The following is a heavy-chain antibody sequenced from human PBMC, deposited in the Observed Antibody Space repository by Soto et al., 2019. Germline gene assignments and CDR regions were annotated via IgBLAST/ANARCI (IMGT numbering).Heavy chain of an antibody. Sequence: SETLSLTCAVYGGSFSGYYWSWIRQPPGKGLEWIGEINHSGSTNYNPSLKSRVTISVDTSKNQFSLKLSSVTAADTAVYYCARGLTTVVRNRVYGMDVWGQGTTVTVSS. V-gene: IGHV4-34*01. CDR3: ARGLTTVVRNRVYGMDV. CDR2: INHSGST. CDR1: GGSFSGYY. J-gene: IGHJ6*02. D-gene: IGHD4-17*01.